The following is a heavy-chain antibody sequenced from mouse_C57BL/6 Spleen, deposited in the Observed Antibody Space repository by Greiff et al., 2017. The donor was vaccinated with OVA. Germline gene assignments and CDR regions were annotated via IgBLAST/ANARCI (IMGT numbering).Heavy chain of an antibody. Sequence: EVKVEESGGGLVQSGRSLRLSCATSGFTFSDFYMEWVRQAPGKGLEWIAASRNKANDYTTEYSASVKGRFIVSRDTSQSILYLQMNALRAEDTAIYYCARDGGPFAMDYWGQGTSVTVSS. J-gene: IGHJ4*01. CDR2: SRNKANDYTT. CDR1: GFTFSDFY. CDR3: ARDGGPFAMDY. V-gene: IGHV7-1*01.